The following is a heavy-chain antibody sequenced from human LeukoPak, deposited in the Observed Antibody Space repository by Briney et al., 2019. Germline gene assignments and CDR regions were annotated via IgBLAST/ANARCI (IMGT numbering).Heavy chain of an antibody. CDR3: ARSSMIVVVITPNYYFDY. D-gene: IGHD3-22*01. CDR2: ISYDGSNK. J-gene: IGHJ4*02. CDR1: GFTFSSYA. Sequence: PGGSLRLSCAASGFTFSSYAMHWVRQAPGKGLEWVAVISYDGSNKYYADSVKGRFTISRDNSKNTLYLQMNSLRAEDTAVYYCARSSMIVVVITPNYYFDYWGQGTLVTVSS. V-gene: IGHV3-30-3*01.